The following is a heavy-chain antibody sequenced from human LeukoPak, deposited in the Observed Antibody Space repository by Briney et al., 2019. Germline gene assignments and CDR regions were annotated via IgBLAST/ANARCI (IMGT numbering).Heavy chain of an antibody. Sequence: SVKVFCKASGGTFSSYAISWVRQAPGQGLEWMGGIIPIFGTANYAQKFQGRVTITTDESTSTAYMELSSLRSEDTAVYYCAREGIAAADSYMDVWGKGTTVTVSS. CDR2: IIPIFGTA. D-gene: IGHD6-13*01. V-gene: IGHV1-69*05. CDR1: GGTFSSYA. CDR3: AREGIAAADSYMDV. J-gene: IGHJ6*03.